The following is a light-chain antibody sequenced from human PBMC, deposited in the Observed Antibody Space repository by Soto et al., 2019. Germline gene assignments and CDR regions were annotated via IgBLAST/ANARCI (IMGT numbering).Light chain of an antibody. CDR3: SSYAGSNLYV. J-gene: IGLJ1*01. CDR2: EDS. V-gene: IGLV2-8*01. CDR1: SSDVGGYNY. Sequence: QSALTQPPSASGSPGQSVTISCTGTSSDVGGYNYVSWYQQHPGKAPKLMIYEDSKRPSGVPDRFSGSKSGNTASLTVSGLQAEDEADYYCSSYAGSNLYVFGTGTKLTVL.